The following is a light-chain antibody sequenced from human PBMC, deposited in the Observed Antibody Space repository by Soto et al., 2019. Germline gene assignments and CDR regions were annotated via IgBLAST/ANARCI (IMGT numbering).Light chain of an antibody. CDR2: QVS. CDR3: MQGTHWPLT. Sequence: DVVVTQSPLSLPVTLGQPASISCRSSQSLVYSDGNTYLNWFQQRPGLSPRRLLYQVSKRDSGVPDRFSGSGSGTEFTLKISSVEAEDVAVYYCMQGTHWPLTFGGGTKVEIK. J-gene: IGKJ4*01. CDR1: QSLVYSDGNTY. V-gene: IGKV2-30*01.